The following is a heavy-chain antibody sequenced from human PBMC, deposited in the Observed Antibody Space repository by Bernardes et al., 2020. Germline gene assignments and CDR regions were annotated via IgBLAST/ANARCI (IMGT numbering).Heavy chain of an antibody. J-gene: IGHJ4*02. CDR3: AAGGTGGWNNYFDF. CDR2: IVVGSGNT. Sequence: SVKVSCKAAGFTFPNSAVQWVRQTRGQRLESIGWIVVGSGNTNYAQKFQGRVTLTRDMSTTTAFMELSGLTSDDTAVYFCAAGGTGGWNNYFDFWGQGTLVTVSS. CDR1: GFTFPNSA. V-gene: IGHV1-58*01. D-gene: IGHD6-19*01.